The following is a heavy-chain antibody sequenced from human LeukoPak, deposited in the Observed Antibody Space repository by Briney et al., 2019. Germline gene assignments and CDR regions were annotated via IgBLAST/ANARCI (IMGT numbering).Heavy chain of an antibody. D-gene: IGHD3-22*01. V-gene: IGHV3-49*04. CDR1: GFTFGDYA. CDR3: TRDSDSSGYSTLFDY. CDR2: IRSKAYGGTT. J-gene: IGHJ4*02. Sequence: PGGSLRLSCTASGFTFGDYAMSWVRQAPGKGLEGVGFIRSKAYGGTTEYAASVKGRFTISRDDSKSIAYLQMNSLKTEDTAVYYCTRDSDSSGYSTLFDYWGQGTLVTVSS.